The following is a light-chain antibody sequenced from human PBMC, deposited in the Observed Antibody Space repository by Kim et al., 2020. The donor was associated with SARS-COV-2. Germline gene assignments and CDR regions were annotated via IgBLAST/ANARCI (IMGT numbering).Light chain of an antibody. Sequence: LSVSPGERVTLSCRASRSISSKLAWYQQKPGQAPRLLIYGASSRATGIPARFSGSGSGTEFTLTISSLQSEDFAVYYCQQSSFWYTFGQGTKLEIK. CDR3: QQSSFWYT. J-gene: IGKJ2*01. V-gene: IGKV3-15*01. CDR1: RSISSK. CDR2: GAS.